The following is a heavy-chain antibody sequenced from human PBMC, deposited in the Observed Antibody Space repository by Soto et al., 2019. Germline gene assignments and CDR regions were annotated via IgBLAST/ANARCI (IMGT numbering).Heavy chain of an antibody. D-gene: IGHD4-17*01. CDR2: INPNSGGT. Sequence: ASVKVSCKASGYTFTGYYMHWVRQAPGQGLEWMGWINPNSGGTNYAQKFQGWVTMTRDTSISTAYMELSRLRSDDTAVYYCARDQSTVTPLRGGAFDIWGQGTMVTVSS. CDR3: ARDQSTVTPLRGGAFDI. J-gene: IGHJ3*02. V-gene: IGHV1-2*04. CDR1: GYTFTGYY.